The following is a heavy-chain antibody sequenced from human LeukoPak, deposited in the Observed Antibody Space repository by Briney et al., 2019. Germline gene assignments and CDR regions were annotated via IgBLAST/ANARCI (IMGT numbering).Heavy chain of an antibody. D-gene: IGHD3-3*01. J-gene: IGHJ6*03. CDR1: GFTFSNAW. Sequence: GGSLRLSCAASGFTFSNAWMSWVRQAPGKGLEWVANIKQDGSEKYYVDSVKGRFTISRDNAQNSLYLQMNSLRAEDTAMYYCAREGGSGSRYYYYMDVWGKGTTVTVSS. CDR3: AREGGSGSRYYYYMDV. CDR2: IKQDGSEK. V-gene: IGHV3-7*01.